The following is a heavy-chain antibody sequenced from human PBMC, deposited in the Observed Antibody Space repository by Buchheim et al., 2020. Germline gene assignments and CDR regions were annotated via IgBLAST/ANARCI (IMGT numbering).Heavy chain of an antibody. D-gene: IGHD6-13*01. V-gene: IGHV3-74*01. CDR3: ARDHLIAATPDY. J-gene: IGHJ4*02. CDR2: VSSYGRIT. CDR1: GFTFSNYW. Sequence: VQLVESGGVLVQPGGSLRLSCAASGFTFSNYWMHWVRQAPGKGLVWFSRVSSYGRITNYADSVKGRFTISRDNVKNTLYLQMNSLRAEDTAVYYCARDHLIAATPDYWGQGTL.